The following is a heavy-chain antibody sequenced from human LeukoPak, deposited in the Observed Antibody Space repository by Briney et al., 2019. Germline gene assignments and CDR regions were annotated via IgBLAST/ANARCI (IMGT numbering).Heavy chain of an antibody. CDR1: GFTFSSFA. CDR2: ISDSGGYT. J-gene: IGHJ4*02. D-gene: IGHD3-10*01. V-gene: IGHV3-23*01. Sequence: GGSLRLSCAASGFTFSSFAMSWVRQAPGKGLEWVSGISDSGGYTYYADSVKGRFTISRDNSKNTLYLHMNSLRAEDTAVYYCAKLGNSASGSYSDWGQGTLVTVSS. CDR3: AKLGNSASGSYSD.